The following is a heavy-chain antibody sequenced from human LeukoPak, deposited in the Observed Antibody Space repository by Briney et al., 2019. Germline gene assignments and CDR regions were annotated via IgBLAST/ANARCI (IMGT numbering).Heavy chain of an antibody. CDR3: ARGAGDFPTFDY. J-gene: IGHJ4*02. CDR1: GGSISSYY. V-gene: IGHV4-4*07. Sequence: PSQTLSLTCPVSGGSISSYYWSWIRQPAGKGLEWIGRIYTSGSHNYNPSLKSRVTMSVDTSKNQFSLKLSSVTAADTAVHYCARGAGDFPTFDYWGQGTLVTVSS. D-gene: IGHD7-27*01. CDR2: IYTSGSH.